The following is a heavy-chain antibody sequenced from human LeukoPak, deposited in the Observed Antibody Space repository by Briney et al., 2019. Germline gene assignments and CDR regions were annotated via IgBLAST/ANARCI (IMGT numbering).Heavy chain of an antibody. Sequence: GGSLRLSCAASGFTFSSYGMSWVRQAPGKGLEWVSAISGSDGSTYYADSVKGRFTISRDNSKNTLYLQMNSLRAEDTAVYYCAKGGRGRYFDWLFRSGIDYWGQGTLVTVSS. J-gene: IGHJ4*02. V-gene: IGHV3-23*01. CDR2: ISGSDGST. CDR1: GFTFSSYG. D-gene: IGHD3-9*01. CDR3: AKGGRGRYFDWLFRSGIDY.